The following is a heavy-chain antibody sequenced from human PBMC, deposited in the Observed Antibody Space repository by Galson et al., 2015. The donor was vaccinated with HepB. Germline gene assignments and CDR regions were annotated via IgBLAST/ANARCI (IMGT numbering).Heavy chain of an antibody. CDR3: ARGPGDYDNGWFRTGPFDY. J-gene: IGHJ4*02. V-gene: IGHV6-1*01. D-gene: IGHD6-19*01. CDR1: GDSVSTNSAA. Sequence: CAISGDSVSTNSAAWNWIRQSPSRGLEWLGRTYYRSNWYTDYALSLKSRITIDPDPSKNQFSLQLNSVTPEDTAVYYCARGPGDYDNGWFRTGPFDYWGQGTLVTVSS. CDR2: TYYRSNWYT.